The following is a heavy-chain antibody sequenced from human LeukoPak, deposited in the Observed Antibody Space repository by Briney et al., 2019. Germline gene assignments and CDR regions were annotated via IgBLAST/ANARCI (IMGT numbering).Heavy chain of an antibody. V-gene: IGHV1-69*13. CDR1: GYTFTSYG. D-gene: IGHD3-10*01. CDR3: ARPDPYYGSGSYYNY. CDR2: IIPIFGTA. J-gene: IGHJ4*02. Sequence: ASVKVSCKASGYTFTSYGINWVRQAPGQGLEWMGGIIPIFGTANYAQKFQGRVTITADESTSTAYMELSSLRSEDTAVYYCARPDPYYGSGSYYNYWGQGTLVTVSS.